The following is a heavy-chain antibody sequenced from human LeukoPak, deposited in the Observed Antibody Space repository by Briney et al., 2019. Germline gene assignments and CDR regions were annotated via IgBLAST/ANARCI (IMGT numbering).Heavy chain of an antibody. CDR1: GGSISSYY. CDR3: ARHVLFYYLYYMDV. V-gene: IGHV4-59*08. J-gene: IGHJ6*03. CDR2: IYYSGST. Sequence: PSGTLSLTCTVSGGSISSYYWSWIWQSPGKGLEWIGSIYYSGSTDYNPSLKSRVSISVDTSKNQFSLKLSSVTAADTAVYYCARHVLFYYLYYMDVWGKGTTVTVSS. D-gene: IGHD3-10*01.